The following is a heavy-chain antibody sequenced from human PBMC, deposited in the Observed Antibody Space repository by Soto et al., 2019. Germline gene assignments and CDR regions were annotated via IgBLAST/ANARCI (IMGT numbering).Heavy chain of an antibody. CDR3: ARDQDYDFGCRTWLYH. Sequence: GGSVRLSCAASGFTFSSYGMHWVRQAPGKGLEWVAVIWYDGSNKYYADSVKGRFTISRDNSKNTLYLQMNSLRAEDTAVYYSARDQDYDFGCRTWLYHWGQGALATV. CDR2: IWYDGSNK. J-gene: IGHJ5*02. D-gene: IGHD3-3*01. V-gene: IGHV3-33*01. CDR1: GFTFSSYG.